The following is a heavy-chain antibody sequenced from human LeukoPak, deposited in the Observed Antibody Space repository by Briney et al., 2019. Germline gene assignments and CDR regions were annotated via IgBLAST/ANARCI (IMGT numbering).Heavy chain of an antibody. Sequence: PSETLSLTCTVSGGSISSHYWSWIRQPPGKGLEWIGYIYYSGSTNYNPSLKSRVTILVDTSKNQFSLKLSSVTAADTAVYYCASQSRSQSHYYYYYYMDVWGKGTTVTVSS. J-gene: IGHJ6*03. CDR2: IYYSGST. CDR3: ASQSRSQSHYYYYYYMDV. V-gene: IGHV4-59*11. CDR1: GGSISSHY. D-gene: IGHD5-24*01.